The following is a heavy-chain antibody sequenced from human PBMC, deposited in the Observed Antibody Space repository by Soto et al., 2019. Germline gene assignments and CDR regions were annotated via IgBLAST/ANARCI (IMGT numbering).Heavy chain of an antibody. J-gene: IGHJ5*02. V-gene: IGHV3-30*14. CDR3: AREGDTHAVRGFDL. D-gene: IGHD3-10*01. Sequence: VHLVESGGGVVQPGTSLRLSCAVSGFSLSHYVFHWVRQAPGQGLEWVAVIRDGDAKTNYATSVRGRVTVSRDMSKSTIFLQMNNLRVDDLAIYFCAREGDTHAVRGFDLWGQGTLVTVSS. CDR1: GFSLSHYV. CDR2: IRDGDAKT.